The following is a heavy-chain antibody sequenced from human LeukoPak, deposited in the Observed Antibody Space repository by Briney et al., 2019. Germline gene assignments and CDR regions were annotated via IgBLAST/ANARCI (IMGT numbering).Heavy chain of an antibody. CDR1: GYTFTSYG. D-gene: IGHD1-26*01. CDR2: IIPIFGTA. Sequence: ASVEVSCKASGYTFTSYGISWVRQAPGQGLEWMGRIIPIFGTANYAQKFQGRVTITTDESTSTAYMELSSLRSEDTAVYYCARDIVGATNYWGQGTLVTVSS. J-gene: IGHJ4*02. CDR3: ARDIVGATNY. V-gene: IGHV1-69*05.